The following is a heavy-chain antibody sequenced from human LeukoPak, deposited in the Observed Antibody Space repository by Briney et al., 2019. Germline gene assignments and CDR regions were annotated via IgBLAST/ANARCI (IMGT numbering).Heavy chain of an antibody. D-gene: IGHD3-16*01. J-gene: IGHJ6*02. CDR1: GFTFSSFA. Sequence: GGSLRLSCAASGFTFSSFAINWARQAPGKGLEWVASINHNGNVNYYVDSVKGRFTISRDNAKNSLYLQMSNLRAEDTAVYFCARGGGLDVWGQGATVTVSS. CDR2: INHNGNVN. CDR3: ARGGGLDV. V-gene: IGHV3-7*03.